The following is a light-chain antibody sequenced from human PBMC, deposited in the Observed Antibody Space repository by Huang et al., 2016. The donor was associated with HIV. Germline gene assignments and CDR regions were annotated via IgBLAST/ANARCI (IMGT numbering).Light chain of an antibody. Sequence: IVMTQFPATLAVSPGERATISCRASQSISNNLVWYQQKPGQAPRLLIYDTSARATGVPPRFSGSGSGTDFTLTISSLQSEDFAVYYCQQYGNWPPWTFGQGTKVEMK. CDR3: QQYGNWPPWT. CDR1: QSISNN. J-gene: IGKJ1*01. CDR2: DTS. V-gene: IGKV3-15*01.